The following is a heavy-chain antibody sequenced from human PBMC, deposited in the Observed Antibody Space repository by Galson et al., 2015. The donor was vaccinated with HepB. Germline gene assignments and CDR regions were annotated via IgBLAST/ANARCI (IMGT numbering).Heavy chain of an antibody. D-gene: IGHD2-21*01. V-gene: IGHV3-30-3*01. J-gene: IGHJ4*02. CDR1: GFSFRHYG. CDR2: TSYDGTNK. CDR3: ARDGDNDLPLDY. Sequence: SLRLSCAASGFSFRHYGLHWVRQAPGKGLEWVAVTSYDGTNKSYAASVEGRFTISKDNSKNTLFLQMNSLRPEDTALYYCARDGDNDLPLDYWGQGTLVTVSS.